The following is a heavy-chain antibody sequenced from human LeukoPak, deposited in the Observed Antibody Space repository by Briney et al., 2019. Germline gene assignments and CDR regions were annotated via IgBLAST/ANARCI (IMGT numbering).Heavy chain of an antibody. CDR1: GFTFSSYA. CDR2: ISGSGGST. CDR3: AKTKGVYSGSYRCVYY. V-gene: IGHV3-23*01. J-gene: IGHJ4*02. D-gene: IGHD1-26*01. Sequence: TGGSLRLSCAASGFTFSSYAMSWVRQAPGKGLEWVSAISGSGGSTYYADSVKGRFTISRDNSKNTLYLQMNSLRAEDTAVYYCAKTKGVYSGSYRCVYYWGQGTLVTVSS.